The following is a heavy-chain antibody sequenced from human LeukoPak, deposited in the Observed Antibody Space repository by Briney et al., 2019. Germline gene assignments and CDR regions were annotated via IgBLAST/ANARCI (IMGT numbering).Heavy chain of an antibody. Sequence: SVKVSCKASGGTFSSYAISWVRQAPGQGLEWMGGIIPIFGTANYAQKFQGRVTITADESTSTAYMELGSLRSEDTAVYYCARATYYDFWSGRKKNYFDYWGQGTLVTVSS. CDR1: GGTFSSYA. V-gene: IGHV1-69*13. D-gene: IGHD3-3*01. CDR2: IIPIFGTA. J-gene: IGHJ4*02. CDR3: ARATYYDFWSGRKKNYFDY.